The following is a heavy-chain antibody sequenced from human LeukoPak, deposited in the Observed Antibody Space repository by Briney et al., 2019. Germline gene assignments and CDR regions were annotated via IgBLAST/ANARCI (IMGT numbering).Heavy chain of an antibody. V-gene: IGHV4-34*01. CDR1: GGSFSGYY. Sequence: SETLSLTCAVYGGSFSGYYRNWIRQPPGKGLEWIGEINHSGSTNYNPSLKSRVTISVDTSKNQFSLKLSSVTAADTAVYYCASIGRGYADYWGQGTLVTVSS. D-gene: IGHD3-10*01. J-gene: IGHJ4*02. CDR3: ASIGRGYADY. CDR2: INHSGST.